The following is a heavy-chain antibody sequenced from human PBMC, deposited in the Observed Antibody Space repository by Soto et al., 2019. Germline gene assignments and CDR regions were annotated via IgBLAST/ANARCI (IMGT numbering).Heavy chain of an antibody. CDR1: GFIFSSYA. V-gene: IGHV3-23*01. CDR3: AKDGGRGRRFGELAYYFDY. Sequence: GGSLRLSCAASGFIFSSYAMSWVRQAPGKGLEWVSAISGSGGSTYYADSVKGRFTISRDNSKNTLYLQMNSLRAEDTAVYYCAKDGGRGRRFGELAYYFDYWGQGTLVTVSS. J-gene: IGHJ4*02. D-gene: IGHD3-10*01. CDR2: ISGSGGST.